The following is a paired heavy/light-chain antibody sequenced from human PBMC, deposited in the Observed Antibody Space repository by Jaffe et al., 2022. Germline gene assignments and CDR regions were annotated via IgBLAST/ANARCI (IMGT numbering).Heavy chain of an antibody. CDR2: VSHSGTT. D-gene: IGHD2-2*01. J-gene: IGHJ3*02. CDR1: GYSISSGYY. V-gene: IGHV4-38-2*01. CDR3: ARPTRRDSTSSGFDI. Sequence: QVQLQESGPGLVKPSETLSLTCAVSGYSISSGYYWGWIRQPPGQGLEWIGSVSHSGTTYYNPSLKSRVTISVDTSKNQFSLKLYSVTAADTAVYYCARPTRRDSTSSGFDIWGQGTMVTVCS.
Light chain of an antibody. CDR2: GVS. V-gene: IGLV2-14*03. Sequence: QSALTQPASVSGSPGQSITISCTGSSGDVGGYNFVSWYQQHPGKAPKLMIFGVSNRPSGVSDRFSGSKSGNTASLTISGLEAEDEADYYCSSYTSSSTQIFGGGTKLTVL. J-gene: IGLJ2*01. CDR3: SSYTSSSTQI. CDR1: SGDVGGYNF.